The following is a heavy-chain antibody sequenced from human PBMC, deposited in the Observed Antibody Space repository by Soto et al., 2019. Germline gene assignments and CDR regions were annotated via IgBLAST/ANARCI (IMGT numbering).Heavy chain of an antibody. CDR1: GGSISSRGYY. CDR2: IYHSGTT. Sequence: NPSETLSLTCSVSGGSISSRGYYWTWIRQYPGKGLEWIGYIYHSGTTYYNPSLKSRVTISVDTSKNQFSLKVNSVTAADTAVYYCARASPVDYDSSGYDYWGQGTLVTVSS. CDR3: ARASPVDYDSSGYDY. D-gene: IGHD3-22*01. J-gene: IGHJ4*02. V-gene: IGHV4-31*03.